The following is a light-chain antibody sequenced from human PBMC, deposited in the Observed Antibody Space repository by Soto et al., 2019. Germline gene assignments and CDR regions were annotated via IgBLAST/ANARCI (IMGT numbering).Light chain of an antibody. CDR1: SSDVGGYKY. J-gene: IGLJ1*01. CDR3: RSYTSSNTLV. V-gene: IGLV2-14*01. Sequence: QSALTQPASVSGSPGQSITISCTGTSSDVGGYKYVSWYQQHPGKVPKLMIYEVSNRPSGVSNRFSGSKSANTASLTISGLQAEDEADYYCRSYTSSNTLVFGTGTKLTVL. CDR2: EVS.